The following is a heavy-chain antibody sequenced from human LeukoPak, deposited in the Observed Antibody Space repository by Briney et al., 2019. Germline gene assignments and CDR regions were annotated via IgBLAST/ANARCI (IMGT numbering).Heavy chain of an antibody. V-gene: IGHV3-48*02. CDR1: GFSFSSYS. D-gene: IGHD6-13*01. J-gene: IGHJ4*02. Sequence: PGGSLRLSCAASGFSFSSYSMNWVRQAPGKGLEWVSYITSSSSTIHYADSVKGRFTISRDNAKNSLYLQMNSLRDEDTAVFYCARGVAGMAYFDYWGQGTLGTVSS. CDR3: ARGVAGMAYFDY. CDR2: ITSSSSTI.